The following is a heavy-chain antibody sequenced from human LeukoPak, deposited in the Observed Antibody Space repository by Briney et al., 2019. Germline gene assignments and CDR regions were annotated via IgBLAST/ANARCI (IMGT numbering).Heavy chain of an antibody. J-gene: IGHJ4*02. CDR2: TYYRSKWYN. Sequence: SQTLPLTCAISGDSVSSNSAAWNWIRQSPSRGLEWLGRTYYRSKWYNDYAVSVKSRITINPDTSKNQFSLQLNSVTPEDTAVYYCARDSSIMITFGTRYFDYWGQGTLVTVSS. D-gene: IGHD3-16*01. CDR3: ARDSSIMITFGTRYFDY. V-gene: IGHV6-1*01. CDR1: GDSVSSNSAA.